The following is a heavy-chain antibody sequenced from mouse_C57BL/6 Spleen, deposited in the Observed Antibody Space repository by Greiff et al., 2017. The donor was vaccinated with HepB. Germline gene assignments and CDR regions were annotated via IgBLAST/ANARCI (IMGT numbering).Heavy chain of an antibody. Sequence: EVQGVESGGGLVQSGRSLRLSCATSGFTFSDFYMEWVRQAPGKGLEWIAASRNKANDYTTEYSASVKGRFIVSRDTSQSILYLQMNALRAEDTAIYYCARDCNSPYWYFDVWGTGTTVTVSS. CDR3: ARDCNSPYWYFDV. CDR1: GFTFSDFY. V-gene: IGHV7-1*01. CDR2: SRNKANDYTT. J-gene: IGHJ1*03.